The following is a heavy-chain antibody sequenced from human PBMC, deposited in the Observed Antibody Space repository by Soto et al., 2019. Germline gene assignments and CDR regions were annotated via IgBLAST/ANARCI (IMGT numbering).Heavy chain of an antibody. CDR1: GGSISSYY. Sequence: SETLSLTCTVSGGSISSYYWSWIRQPPGKGLEWIGYIYYSGSTNYNPSLKSRVTISVDTSKNQFSLKLSSVTAADTAVYYCARHGDWYSSSWYLDYWGQGTLVTVSS. V-gene: IGHV4-59*08. CDR3: ARHGDWYSSSWYLDY. J-gene: IGHJ4*02. D-gene: IGHD6-13*01. CDR2: IYYSGST.